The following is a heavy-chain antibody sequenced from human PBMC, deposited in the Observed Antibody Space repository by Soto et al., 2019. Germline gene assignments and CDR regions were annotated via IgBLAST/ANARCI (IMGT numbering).Heavy chain of an antibody. Sequence: ASVKVSCKASGGTFSSYTISWVRQAPGQGLEWMGRIIPILGIANYAQKFQGRVTITADKSTSTAYMELSSLRSEDTAVYYCARAVTAVAGPTRTMLFDIWGQGTMVTVSS. D-gene: IGHD6-19*01. CDR2: IIPILGIA. CDR1: GGTFSSYT. J-gene: IGHJ3*02. V-gene: IGHV1-69*02. CDR3: ARAVTAVAGPTRTMLFDI.